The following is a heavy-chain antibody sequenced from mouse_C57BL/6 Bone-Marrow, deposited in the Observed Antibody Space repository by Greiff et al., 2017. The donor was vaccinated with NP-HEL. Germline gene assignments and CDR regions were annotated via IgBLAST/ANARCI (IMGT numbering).Heavy chain of an antibody. Sequence: QVQLQQPGAELVKPGASVKLSCKASGYTFTSYWMHWVKQRPGQGLEWIGNINPSNGGTNYNEKFKGKATLTVDKSSSTAYMQLSSLTSEDSAVYYCSRFGTTVVDDYRGQGTTLTVAS. D-gene: IGHD1-1*01. V-gene: IGHV1-53*01. CDR1: GYTFTSYW. CDR3: SRFGTTVVDDY. J-gene: IGHJ2*01. CDR2: INPSNGGT.